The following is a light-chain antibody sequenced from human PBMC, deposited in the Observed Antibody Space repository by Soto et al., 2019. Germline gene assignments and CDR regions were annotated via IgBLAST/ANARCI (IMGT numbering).Light chain of an antibody. CDR3: KQYNSDPYT. CDR2: KAS. V-gene: IGKV1-5*03. CDR1: QSISSW. Sequence: DIQMTQSPSTLSASVGDRVTITCRASQSISSWLAWYQQKPGKAPKLLIYKASSLESGVPSRFSGSGSGTEFTLTISSLQPGDIATYDCKQYNSDPYTFGQGAKLEIK. J-gene: IGKJ2*01.